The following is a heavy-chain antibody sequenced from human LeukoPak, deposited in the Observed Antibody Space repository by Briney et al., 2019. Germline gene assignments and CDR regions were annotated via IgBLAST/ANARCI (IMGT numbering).Heavy chain of an antibody. D-gene: IGHD3-16*01. J-gene: IGHJ4*02. CDR2: IYPGDSDT. V-gene: IGHV5-51*01. CDR1: GYSFTTYW. Sequence: LGESLKISCKGFGYSFTTYWIGWVRQMPGKGLEWMGIIYPGDSDTRYSPSFQGQVTISADKSTNTAYLQWGSLKASDTAMYYCAKHDSIMGTAWWGQGTLVTVSS. CDR3: AKHDSIMGTAW.